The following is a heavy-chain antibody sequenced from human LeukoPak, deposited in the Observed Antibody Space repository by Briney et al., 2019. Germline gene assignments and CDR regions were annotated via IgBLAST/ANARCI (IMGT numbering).Heavy chain of an antibody. J-gene: IGHJ6*03. Sequence: SETLSLTCAVYGGSFSGYYWSWIRQPPGKGLEWIGEINHSGSTNYNPSLKSRVTISVDTSKNQFSLKLSSVTAADTAVYYCARRYYYGSGSYYKAYYYYYYYMDVWGKGTTVTVSS. CDR1: GGSFSGYY. D-gene: IGHD3-10*01. CDR2: INHSGST. CDR3: ARRYYYGSGSYYKAYYYYYYYMDV. V-gene: IGHV4-34*01.